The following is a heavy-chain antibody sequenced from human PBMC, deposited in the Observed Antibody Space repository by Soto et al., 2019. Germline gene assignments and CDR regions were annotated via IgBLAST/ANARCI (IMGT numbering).Heavy chain of an antibody. CDR2: IYYSGST. J-gene: IGHJ3*02. D-gene: IGHD3-10*01. V-gene: IGHV4-59*01. CDR3: AREGGGYGSGSYKNAFDI. Sequence: QVQLQESGPGLVKPSETLSLTCTVSGGSISSYYWSWIRQPPGKGLEWVGYIYYSGSTNYNPSLKSRVTISLDTSKTQFSLQLSSVTAGDTAVYYCAREGGGYGSGSYKNAFDIWGQGTMVTVSS. CDR1: GGSISSYY.